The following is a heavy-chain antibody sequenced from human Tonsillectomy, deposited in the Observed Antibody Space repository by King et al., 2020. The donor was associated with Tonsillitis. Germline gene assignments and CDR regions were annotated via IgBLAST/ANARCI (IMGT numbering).Heavy chain of an antibody. Sequence: VQLQESGPGLVKPSQTLSLTCTVSGGSISSGDYYWSWIRQPPGKGMEWIGYIYYIGSTYYNPSLKSRVTISVYTSKHQFSLKLSSVTAADTAVFYCARARRVPADYFDYWGQGTLVTVSS. D-gene: IGHD2-21*02. V-gene: IGHV4-30-4*01. J-gene: IGHJ4*02. CDR1: GGSISSGDYY. CDR3: ARARRVPADYFDY. CDR2: IYYIGST.